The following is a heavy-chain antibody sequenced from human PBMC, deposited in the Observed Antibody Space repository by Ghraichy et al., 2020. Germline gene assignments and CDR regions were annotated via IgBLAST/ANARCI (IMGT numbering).Heavy chain of an antibody. CDR3: TTGTEFWSGYRRGPIEQ. D-gene: IGHD3-3*01. CDR1: GFSFSDAW. V-gene: IGHV3-15*01. J-gene: IGHJ4*02. CDR2: IKSNNHGGTT. Sequence: GGSLRLSCVASGFSFSDAWMTWVRQIAGKGLEWVGRIKSNNHGGTTDYNAPVKGRVTISRNDSQNTLFLEMNSLKPEDTAVYYCTTGTEFWSGYRRGPIEQWGQG.